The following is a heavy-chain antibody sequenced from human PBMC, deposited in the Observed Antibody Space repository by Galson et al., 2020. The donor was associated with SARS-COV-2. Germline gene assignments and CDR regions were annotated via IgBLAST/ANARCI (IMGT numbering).Heavy chain of an antibody. Sequence: SVKVSCKASGGTFSSYAISWVRQAPGQGLEWMGGIIPIFGTANYAQKFQGRVTITADESTSTAYMELSSLRSEDTAVYYCANSWSYYDSSGYPEFDYWGQGTLVTVSS. D-gene: IGHD3-22*01. CDR2: IIPIFGTA. CDR1: GGTFSSYA. CDR3: ANSWSYYDSSGYPEFDY. V-gene: IGHV1-69*13. J-gene: IGHJ4*02.